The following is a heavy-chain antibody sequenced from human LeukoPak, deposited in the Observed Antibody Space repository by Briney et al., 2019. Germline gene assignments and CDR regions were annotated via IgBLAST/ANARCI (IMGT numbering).Heavy chain of an antibody. CDR1: GFTFSSYA. D-gene: IGHD1-26*01. J-gene: IGHJ4*02. CDR2: ISYDGSNK. Sequence: GGSLRLSCAASGFTFSSYAMHWVRQAPGKGLEWVAVISYDGSNKYYADSVKGRFTISRDNSKNTLYLQMNSLRAEDTAVYYCARRGGSYSPFGYWGQGTLVTVSS. V-gene: IGHV3-30-3*01. CDR3: ARRGGSYSPFGY.